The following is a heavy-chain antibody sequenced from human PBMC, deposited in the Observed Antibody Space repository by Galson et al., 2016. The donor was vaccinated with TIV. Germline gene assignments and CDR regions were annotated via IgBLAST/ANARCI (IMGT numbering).Heavy chain of an antibody. Sequence: QSGAEVTKPGEPLKISCEGSGSSFSSYWIGWVRHKPGEGLEWIGIIHPADSDTRYSPSFRGQVTMSADKAINGAYLQWRTLKASDSAMNYCARRKEMPTNRLDAFDLWGQGTMVIVSS. D-gene: IGHD5-24*01. V-gene: IGHV5-51*01. CDR1: GSSFSSYW. J-gene: IGHJ3*01. CDR2: IHPADSDT. CDR3: ARRKEMPTNRLDAFDL.